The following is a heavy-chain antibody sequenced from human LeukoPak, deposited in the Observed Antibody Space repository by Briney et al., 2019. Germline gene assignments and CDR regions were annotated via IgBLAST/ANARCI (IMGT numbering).Heavy chain of an antibody. CDR3: ARLTLGRGNYFDY. Sequence: PSETLSLTCTVSGGSISSSSYYWGWIRQPPGKGLEWIGSIYYSGSTYYNPSLKSRVTISVDTSKNQFSLKLSFVTAADTAVYYCARLTLGRGNYFDYWGQGTLVTVSS. D-gene: IGHD3-10*01. CDR1: GGSISSSSYY. CDR2: IYYSGST. V-gene: IGHV4-39*01. J-gene: IGHJ4*02.